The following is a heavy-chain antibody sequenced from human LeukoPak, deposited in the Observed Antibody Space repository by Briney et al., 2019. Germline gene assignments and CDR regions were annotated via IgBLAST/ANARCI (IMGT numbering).Heavy chain of an antibody. D-gene: IGHD4-17*01. J-gene: IGHJ6*03. CDR2: IIPIFGTA. CDR1: GGTFSSYA. CDR3: ARVRRATVTQGGYYYYMDV. Sequence: GASVKVSCKASGGTFSSYAISWVRQAPGQGLEWMGGIIPIFGTANYAQKFQGRVTITADASTSTAYMGLSSLRSEDTAVYYCARVRRATVTQGGYYYYMDVWGKGTTVTVSS. V-gene: IGHV1-69*13.